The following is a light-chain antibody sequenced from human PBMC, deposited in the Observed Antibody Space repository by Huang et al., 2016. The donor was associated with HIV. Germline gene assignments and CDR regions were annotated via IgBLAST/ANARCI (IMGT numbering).Light chain of an antibody. V-gene: IGKV1-6*01. Sequence: AIQMNQSPPSLSASVGDRVTITCRASQAIRNDLGWYQHRPGKAPKLLGYAASELQSGVPLRVRGSGSSTDFTLTISSLQPEDVGTYYFLQDFNYPRTFGQGTTVKI. CDR2: AAS. CDR1: QAIRND. CDR3: LQDFNYPRT. J-gene: IGKJ1*01.